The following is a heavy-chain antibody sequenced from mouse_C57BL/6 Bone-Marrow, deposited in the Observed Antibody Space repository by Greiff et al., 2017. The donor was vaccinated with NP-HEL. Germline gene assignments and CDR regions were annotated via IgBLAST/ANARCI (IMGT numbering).Heavy chain of an antibody. CDR3: ARPNNYYGSPYYLDY. J-gene: IGHJ2*01. D-gene: IGHD1-1*01. CDR1: GYTFTSYW. CDR2: IYPGSGST. Sequence: VQLQQPGAELVKPGASVKMSCKASGYTFTSYWITWVKQRPGQGLEWIGDIYPGSGSTNYNEKFKSKATLTVDTSSSTAYMQRSSLTSEDSAVYYCARPNNYYGSPYYLDYWGQGTTLTVSS. V-gene: IGHV1-55*01.